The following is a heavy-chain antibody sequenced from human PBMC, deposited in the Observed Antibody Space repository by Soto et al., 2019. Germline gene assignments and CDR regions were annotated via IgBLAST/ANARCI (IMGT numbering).Heavy chain of an antibody. Sequence: SVKVSCKASGGTFSSYAISWVRQAPGQGLGWMGGIIPIFGTANYAQKFQGRVTITADESTSTAYMELSSLRSEDTAVYYCARMTADTIFGVVIPPDYYYGMDVWGQGTTGTVSS. CDR2: IIPIFGTA. J-gene: IGHJ6*02. D-gene: IGHD3-3*01. CDR1: GGTFSSYA. CDR3: ARMTADTIFGVVIPPDYYYGMDV. V-gene: IGHV1-69*13.